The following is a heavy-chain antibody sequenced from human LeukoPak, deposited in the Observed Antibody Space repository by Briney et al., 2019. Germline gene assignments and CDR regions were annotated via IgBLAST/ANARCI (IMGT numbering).Heavy chain of an antibody. CDR3: VREIPAAGHS. D-gene: IGHD6-13*01. Sequence: GGSLRLSCAASGFTFSSSWMQWVRQGPGQGLVWVSRMNSDGSSTSYADSVKGRFTISRDNAKNTLYLQMNSLRAEDTAVYYCVREIPAAGHSWGQGTLVAVSS. CDR2: MNSDGSST. J-gene: IGHJ4*02. CDR1: GFTFSSSW. V-gene: IGHV3-74*01.